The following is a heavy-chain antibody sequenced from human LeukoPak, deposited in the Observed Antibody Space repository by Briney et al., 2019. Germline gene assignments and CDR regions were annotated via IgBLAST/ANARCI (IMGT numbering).Heavy chain of an antibody. CDR3: ARADIVVVLAGHFDY. J-gene: IGHJ4*02. V-gene: IGHV3-11*01. CDR1: GFAFSDYY. D-gene: IGHD2-15*01. CDR2: ISDTGGTI. Sequence: GGSLRLSCAASGFAFSDYYMSWIRQAPGKGLEWVSYISDTGGTIYYADSVKGRFTISRDNTKNSLYLQMNSLRAEDTAVYYCARADIVVVLAGHFDYWGQGTLVTVSS.